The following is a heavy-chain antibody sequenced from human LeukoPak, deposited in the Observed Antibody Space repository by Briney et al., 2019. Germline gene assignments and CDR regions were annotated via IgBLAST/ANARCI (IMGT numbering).Heavy chain of an antibody. CDR3: ARGRRLIVVGHYYYYMDV. V-gene: IGHV4-34*01. CDR1: GGSFSGYY. J-gene: IGHJ6*03. D-gene: IGHD3-22*01. Sequence: PETLSLTCAVYGGSFSGYYWSWIRQPPGKGLEWIGEINHSGSTNYNPSLKSRVTISVDTSKNQFSLKLSSVTAADTAVYYCARGRRLIVVGHYYYYMDVWGKGTTVTVSS. CDR2: INHSGST.